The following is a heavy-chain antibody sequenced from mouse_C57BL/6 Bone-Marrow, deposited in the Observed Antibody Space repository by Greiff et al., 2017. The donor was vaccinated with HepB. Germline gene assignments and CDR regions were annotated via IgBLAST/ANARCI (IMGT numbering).Heavy chain of an antibody. V-gene: IGHV1-55*01. J-gene: IGHJ3*01. CDR3: ARSSFFAY. CDR1: GYTFTSYW. CDR2: IYPGSGST. Sequence: VQRVESGAELVKPGASVKMSCKASGYTFTSYWITWVKQRPGQGLEWIGDIYPGSGSTNYNEKFKSKATLTVDTSSSTAYMQLSSLTSEDSAVYYCARSSFFAYWGQGTLVTVSA.